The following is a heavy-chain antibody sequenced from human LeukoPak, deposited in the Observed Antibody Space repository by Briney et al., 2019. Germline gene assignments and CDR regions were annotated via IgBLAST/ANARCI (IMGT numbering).Heavy chain of an antibody. D-gene: IGHD5-18*01. CDR1: GFSFSSYS. CDR3: ARDPHSLDY. V-gene: IGHV3-48*01. Sequence: GGSLRLSCAASGFSFSSYSMNWVRQAPGKGLEWVSYISYTDFTEHYAHSVKGRFTISRDNAKSSLYLQMNSLRVEDTAIYYCARDPHSLDYWGQGTLVTVSS. CDR2: ISYTDFTE. J-gene: IGHJ4*02.